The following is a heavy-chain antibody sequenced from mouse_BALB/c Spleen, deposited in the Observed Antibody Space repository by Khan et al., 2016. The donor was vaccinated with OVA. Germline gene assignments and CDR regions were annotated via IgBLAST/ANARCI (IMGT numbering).Heavy chain of an antibody. D-gene: IGHD3-1*01. Sequence: EVQLQESGPGLVKPSQSLSLTCSVTGYSITSGYFWNWIRQFPGNNLEWLGYIRYDGDSNYNPSLKHRISITRDTSKNQFFLKLNSVPPEDTATYYCARGGSSGPAWFAYWGQGTLVTVSA. CDR1: GYSITSGYF. CDR2: IRYDGDS. CDR3: ARGGSSGPAWFAY. V-gene: IGHV3-6*02. J-gene: IGHJ3*01.